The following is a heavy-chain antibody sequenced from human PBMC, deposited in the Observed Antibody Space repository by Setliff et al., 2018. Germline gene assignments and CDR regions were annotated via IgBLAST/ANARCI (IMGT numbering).Heavy chain of an antibody. V-gene: IGHV4-61*02. J-gene: IGHJ4*02. CDR2: IFTAGST. D-gene: IGHD6-13*01. CDR1: GDSITSDSYS. Sequence: SETLSLTCTVSGDSITSDSYSWTWIRQPAGKGLEWIGRIFTAGSTDYNPSLRSRVTISLDMSKNQFFLRLTSVTAADTAVYYCVRESRSTWYRRDFWGQGTLVTVSS. CDR3: VRESRSTWYRRDF.